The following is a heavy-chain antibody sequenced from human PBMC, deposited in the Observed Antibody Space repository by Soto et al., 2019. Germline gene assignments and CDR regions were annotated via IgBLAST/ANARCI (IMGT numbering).Heavy chain of an antibody. Sequence: GASVKVSCKASGYTFTSYAMHWVRQAPGQRLEWMGWISAYNGNTNYAQKLQGRVTMTTDTSTSTAYMELRSLRSDDTAVYYCARDDPTPRRSKNVFWGQGTLVTRFS. CDR1: GYTFTSYA. J-gene: IGHJ4*02. CDR2: ISAYNGNT. CDR3: ARDDPTPRRSKNVF. V-gene: IGHV1-18*01.